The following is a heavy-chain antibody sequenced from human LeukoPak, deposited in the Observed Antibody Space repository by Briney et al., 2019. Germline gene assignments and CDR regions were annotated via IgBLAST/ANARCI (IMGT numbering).Heavy chain of an antibody. V-gene: IGHV4-30-2*01. CDR2: IYHSGST. CDR1: GGSLSSGGYS. Sequence: SETLSLTCAVSGGSLSSGGYSWGWIRQPPGRGLEWIGYIYHSGSTYYNPSLKSRVTISVDRSKNQFSLKLSSVPAADTAVYYCATYSGYLGYWGQGTLVTVSS. D-gene: IGHD5-12*01. CDR3: ATYSGYLGY. J-gene: IGHJ4*02.